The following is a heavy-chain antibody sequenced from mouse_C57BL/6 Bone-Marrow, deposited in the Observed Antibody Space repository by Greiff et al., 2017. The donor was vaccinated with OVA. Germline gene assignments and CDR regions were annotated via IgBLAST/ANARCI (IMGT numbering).Heavy chain of an antibody. CDR1: GYAFTNYL. CDR3: ARSYSNYERAFAY. D-gene: IGHD2-5*01. Sequence: QVHVKQSGAELVRPGTSVKVSCKASGYAFTNYLIEWVKQRPGQGLEWIGVINPGSGGTNYNEKFKGKATLTADKSSSTAYMQLSSLTSEDSAVYFCARSYSNYERAFAYWGQGTLVTVSA. J-gene: IGHJ3*01. V-gene: IGHV1-54*01. CDR2: INPGSGGT.